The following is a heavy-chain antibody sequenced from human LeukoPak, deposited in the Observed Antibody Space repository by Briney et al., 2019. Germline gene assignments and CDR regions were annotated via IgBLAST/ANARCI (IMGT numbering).Heavy chain of an antibody. Sequence: LRLSCAASGFTLSSYEMNWVRQAPGKGLVWIGYISYSGNTNYNPSLKSRVTISMHTSKNQLSLKLNSATAADTAVYYCARDRAPFAILLDVSCDYWGQGTLVTVSS. D-gene: IGHD3-3*01. CDR2: ISYSGNT. CDR3: ARDRAPFAILLDVSCDY. J-gene: IGHJ4*02. V-gene: IGHV4-59*01. CDR1: GFTLSSYE.